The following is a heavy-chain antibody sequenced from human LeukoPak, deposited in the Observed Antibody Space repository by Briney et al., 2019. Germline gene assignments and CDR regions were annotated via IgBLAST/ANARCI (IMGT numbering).Heavy chain of an antibody. V-gene: IGHV3-74*01. CDR2: IKSYRSVT. CDR3: ARDWIDRGTFDP. CDR1: GFTFSSYY. D-gene: IGHD2-2*03. J-gene: IGHJ5*02. Sequence: GSLRLSCAASGFTFSSYYMHWVRQAPGKGLVWVSRIKSYRSVTGYADSVKGRFAISRDNAKNTMYLQMNSLRAEDTAVYYCARDWIDRGTFDPWGQGTLVTVSS.